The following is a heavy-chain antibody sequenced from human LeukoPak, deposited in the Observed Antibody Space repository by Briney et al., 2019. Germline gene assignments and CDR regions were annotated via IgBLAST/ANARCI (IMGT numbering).Heavy chain of an antibody. J-gene: IGHJ4*02. D-gene: IGHD1-26*01. CDR2: IKSVGSSP. CDR3: AREPPWEPLD. CDR1: GFTFSSYW. Sequence: PGGSLRLSCVASGFTFSSYWMPWVGQAPGKGLVWVSRIKSVGSSPSYGDSVRGRFTISGDNAKNTLYLQMNSLRAEDTAVYYCAREPPWEPLDWGQGTLVTVSS. V-gene: IGHV3-74*01.